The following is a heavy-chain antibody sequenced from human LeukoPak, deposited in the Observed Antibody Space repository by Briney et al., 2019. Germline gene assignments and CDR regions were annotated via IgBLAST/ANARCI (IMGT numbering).Heavy chain of an antibody. CDR1: GFTFSDYY. V-gene: IGHV3-11*03. Sequence: PGGSLRLSCAASGFTFSDYYMSWIRQAPGKGLEWLSYISSSSSYTNYADSVKGRFTISRDDAKNTLYLQMNSLRAEDTAVYYCVSFHYSAFFDSWGQGTLVTVSS. J-gene: IGHJ4*02. D-gene: IGHD4/OR15-4a*01. CDR2: ISSSSSYT. CDR3: VSFHYSAFFDS.